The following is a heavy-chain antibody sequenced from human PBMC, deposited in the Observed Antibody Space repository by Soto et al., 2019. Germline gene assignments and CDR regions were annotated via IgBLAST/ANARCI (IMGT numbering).Heavy chain of an antibody. J-gene: IGHJ4*02. D-gene: IGHD3-10*01. CDR2: INHSGST. CDR1: GGSFSGYY. Sequence: SETLSLTCAVYGGSFSGYYWGWIRQPPGKGLEWIGEINHSGSTNYNPSLKSRVTISIDTSKNQFSLKLSSVTAADTAVYYCARILWFGEFTKELGTYYFDYWGQGTLVTVSS. CDR3: ARILWFGEFTKELGTYYFDY. V-gene: IGHV4-34*01.